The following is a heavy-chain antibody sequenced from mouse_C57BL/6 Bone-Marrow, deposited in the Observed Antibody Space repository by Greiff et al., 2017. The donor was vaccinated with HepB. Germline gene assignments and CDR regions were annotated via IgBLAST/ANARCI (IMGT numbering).Heavy chain of an antibody. CDR1: GYAFSSSW. V-gene: IGHV1-85*01. Sequence: QVQRQQSGPELVKPGASVKISCKASGYAFSSSWMNWVKQRPGQGLEWIGWIYPRDGSTKYNEKFKGKATLTVDTSSSTAYMELHSLTSEDSAVYFCARWEYYAWGQGTTLTVSS. J-gene: IGHJ2*01. CDR3: ARWEYYA. D-gene: IGHD1-1*02. CDR2: IYPRDGST.